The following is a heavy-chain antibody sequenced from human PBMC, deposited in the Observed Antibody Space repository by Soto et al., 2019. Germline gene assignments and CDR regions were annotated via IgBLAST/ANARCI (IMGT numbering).Heavy chain of an antibody. V-gene: IGHV1-3*01. CDR2: INAGNGNT. J-gene: IGHJ4*02. CDR3: ARGFLWQQQPKEFDY. D-gene: IGHD6-13*01. CDR1: GYTFTSYA. Sequence: ASVKVSCKASGYTFTSYAMHWVRQAPGQRLEWMGWINAGNGNTKYSQKFQGRVTITRDTSASTAYMELSSLRSEDTAVYYCARGFLWQQQPKEFDYWGQGTLVTVSS.